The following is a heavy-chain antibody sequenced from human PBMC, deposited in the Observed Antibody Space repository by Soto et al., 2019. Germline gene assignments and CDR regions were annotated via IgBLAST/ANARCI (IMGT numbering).Heavy chain of an antibody. CDR3: ARELGSVDDY. V-gene: IGHV3-30-3*01. Sequence: QVQLVESGGGVVQPGRSLRLSCAASGFTFSNYPMHWVRQAPGKGLEWVAVISYDGSNKYYADSVKGRFTISRDDSKNKLYLQMNSVTPDDTALFYSARELGSVDDYWGQGTLVTGSS. CDR2: ISYDGSNK. CDR1: GFTFSNYP. J-gene: IGHJ4*02. D-gene: IGHD1-26*01.